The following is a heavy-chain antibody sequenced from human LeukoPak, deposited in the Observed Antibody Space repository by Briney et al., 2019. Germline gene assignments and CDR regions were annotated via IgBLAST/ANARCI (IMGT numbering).Heavy chain of an antibody. CDR2: IIPIFGTA. D-gene: IGHD3-3*01. CDR1: GYTFSSYG. Sequence: VASVKVSCKASGYTFSSYGISWVRQAPGQGLEWMGGIIPIFGTANYAQKFQGRVTITADESTSTAYMELSSLRSEDTAVYYCAGAHRHYDFWSGYYQSFDYWGQGTLVTVSS. V-gene: IGHV1-69*13. J-gene: IGHJ4*02. CDR3: AGAHRHYDFWSGYYQSFDY.